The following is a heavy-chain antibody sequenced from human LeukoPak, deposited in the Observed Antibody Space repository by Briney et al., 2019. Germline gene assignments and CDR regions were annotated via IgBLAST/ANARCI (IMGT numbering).Heavy chain of an antibody. J-gene: IGHJ4*02. D-gene: IGHD1-26*01. Sequence: PSETLSLTCSLSGGSMSSSYRGCVRQPPGKGLEWIGYIYYSGSTNYNPSLKSRVTISVDTSKNQYSLKLSSVTAADTAVYYCVRVGMPDAGSVNFDYWGQGTLVTVSS. V-gene: IGHV4-59*01. CDR1: GGSMSSSY. CDR3: VRVGMPDAGSVNFDY. CDR2: IYYSGST.